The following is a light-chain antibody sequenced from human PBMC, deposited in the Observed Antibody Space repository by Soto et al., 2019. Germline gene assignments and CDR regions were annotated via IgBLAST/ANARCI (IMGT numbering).Light chain of an antibody. Sequence: DIQMTQSPSSLSASVGDSVTITCRASQDIRHALGWYQQKPGKVHKRLIYSASSLQNGVPSRFSGSGSETVFTLTISSLQPDDFSTYFCLQHADYPFTFGQGTRLEI. CDR2: SAS. CDR1: QDIRHA. V-gene: IGKV1-17*01. CDR3: LQHADYPFT. J-gene: IGKJ2*01.